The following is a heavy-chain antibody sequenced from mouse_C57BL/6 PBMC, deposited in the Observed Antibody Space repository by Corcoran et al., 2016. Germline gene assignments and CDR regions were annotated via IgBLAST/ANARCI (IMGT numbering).Heavy chain of an antibody. CDR3: ARRDYSNYYGFAY. Sequence: EVQLQQSGPELVKPGASVKISCKASGYTFTDYYMNWVKQSHGKSLEWIGDINPNNGGTSYNQKFKGKATLTVDKSSSTAYMELRSLTSEDSAVYYCARRDYSNYYGFAYWGQWTLVTVSA. J-gene: IGHJ3*01. CDR1: GYTFTDYY. CDR2: INPNNGGT. D-gene: IGHD2-5*01. V-gene: IGHV1-26*01.